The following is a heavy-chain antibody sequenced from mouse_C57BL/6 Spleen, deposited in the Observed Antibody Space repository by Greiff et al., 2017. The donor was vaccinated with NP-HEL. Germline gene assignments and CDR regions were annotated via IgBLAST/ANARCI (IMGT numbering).Heavy chain of an antibody. CDR1: GFTFTDYY. D-gene: IGHD1-1*01. CDR2: VYPYNGGT. Sequence: EVQLQQSGPVLVKPGPSVKISCKASGFTFTDYYMHWVKQSHGKSFEWIGLVYPYNGGTSYNQKFKGKATLTVDTSSSTAYMELNSLTSEDSAVYYCARWNYGSSYGGSYFDYWGQGTTLTVSS. V-gene: IGHV1-36*01. J-gene: IGHJ2*01. CDR3: ARWNYGSSYGGSYFDY.